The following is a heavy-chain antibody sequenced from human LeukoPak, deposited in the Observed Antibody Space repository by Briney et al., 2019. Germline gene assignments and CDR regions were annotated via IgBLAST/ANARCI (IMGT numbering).Heavy chain of an antibody. Sequence: GGSLRLSCAASGFTFSGSAMHWVRQAAGKGLEWVGRIKSKANSYATPYAASVRGRFTTYRDDSKNTGYLHINSLKTEDTAVYSCTRVGPLLLWFGELFTPDAFDIWGQGRTV. CDR2: IKSKANSYAT. V-gene: IGHV3-73*01. CDR1: GFTFSGSA. D-gene: IGHD3-10*01. J-gene: IGHJ3*02. CDR3: TRVGPLLLWFGELFTPDAFDI.